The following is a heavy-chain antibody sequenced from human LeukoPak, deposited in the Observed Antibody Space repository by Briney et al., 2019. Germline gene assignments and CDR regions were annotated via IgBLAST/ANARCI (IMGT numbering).Heavy chain of an antibody. CDR1: GGSISSYY. Sequence: SEALSLTCTVSGGSISSYYWSWIRQPPGKGLEWIGYIYDSGSTNYNPSLKSRVTISVDTSKNQFSLKLSSVTAADTAVYYCARGGSGYDSFYYYGMDVWGQGTTVTVSS. V-gene: IGHV4-59*01. CDR2: IYDSGST. J-gene: IGHJ6*02. D-gene: IGHD5-12*01. CDR3: ARGGSGYDSFYYYGMDV.